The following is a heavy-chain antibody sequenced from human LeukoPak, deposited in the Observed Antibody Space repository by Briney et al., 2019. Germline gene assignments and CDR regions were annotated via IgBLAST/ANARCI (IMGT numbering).Heavy chain of an antibody. CDR2: IYTSGST. CDR3: ARITMIVVKDHYWYFDL. J-gene: IGHJ2*01. CDR1: GGSISSGSYY. Sequence: SETLSLTCTVSGGSISSGSYYWSWIRQPAGKGLEWIGRIYTSGSTNYNPSLKSRVTISVDTSKNQFSLKLSSVTAADTAVYYCARITMIVVKDHYWYFDLWGRGTLVTVSS. D-gene: IGHD3-22*01. V-gene: IGHV4-61*02.